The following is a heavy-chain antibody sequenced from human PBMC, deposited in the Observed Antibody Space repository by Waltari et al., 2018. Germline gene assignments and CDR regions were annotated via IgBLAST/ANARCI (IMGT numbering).Heavy chain of an antibody. D-gene: IGHD3-3*01. Sequence: QLQLQESGPGLVKPSETLSLTCTVSGGSISSSSYYWGWIRQPPGKGLEWIGSIYYSGSTYYNPSLKSRVTISVDTSKNQFSLKLSSVTAADTAVYYCARHSRITIFGVVKGQRSYFDYWGQGTLVTVSS. J-gene: IGHJ4*02. V-gene: IGHV4-39*01. CDR3: ARHSRITIFGVVKGQRSYFDY. CDR2: IYYSGST. CDR1: GGSISSSSYY.